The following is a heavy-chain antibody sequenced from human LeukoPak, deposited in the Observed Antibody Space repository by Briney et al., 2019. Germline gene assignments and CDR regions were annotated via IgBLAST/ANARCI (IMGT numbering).Heavy chain of an antibody. Sequence: GGSLRLSCSASGFTFGDYAMSWFRQAPGKGLEWVGFISIKAYGGTTEYAASVKGRFTISRDDSNSIAYLQMDSLKTEDTAVYYCTRGIAAAGMGDYWGQGTLVTVSS. CDR1: GFTFGDYA. J-gene: IGHJ4*02. CDR3: TRGIAAAGMGDY. CDR2: ISIKAYGGTT. V-gene: IGHV3-49*03. D-gene: IGHD6-13*01.